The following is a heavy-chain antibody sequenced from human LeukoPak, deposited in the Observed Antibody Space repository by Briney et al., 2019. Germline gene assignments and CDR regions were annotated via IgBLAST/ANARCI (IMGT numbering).Heavy chain of an antibody. Sequence: SETLSLTCTVSGDSISTYYGSWIRQPPGKGLEWIGYIHYSGSTNYNPSLRSRFTISVDTSKNQFSLKLSSATAGDTGVYFCARRAINSVMFDYWGQGTLVTVSS. CDR3: ARRAINSVMFDY. CDR1: GDSISTYY. D-gene: IGHD3-16*01. CDR2: IHYSGST. V-gene: IGHV4-59*08. J-gene: IGHJ4*02.